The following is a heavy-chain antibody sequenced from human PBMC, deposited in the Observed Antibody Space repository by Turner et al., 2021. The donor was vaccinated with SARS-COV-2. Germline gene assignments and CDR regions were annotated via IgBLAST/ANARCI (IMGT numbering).Heavy chain of an antibody. Sequence: QVRLAQSGAEVKRPGASVKVSCRPSRYPFLNYHLNWARQAPGQGLQWLGWINPSNGDTGYAQKLQGRRTVTTDASTTTVYMELKSLTFDDTAVYYCVRRYCNTATCYHLDYWGQGTLVTVSS. D-gene: IGHD2-15*01. V-gene: IGHV1-18*01. CDR2: INPSNGDT. CDR1: RYPFLNYH. J-gene: IGHJ4*02. CDR3: VRRYCNTATCYHLDY.